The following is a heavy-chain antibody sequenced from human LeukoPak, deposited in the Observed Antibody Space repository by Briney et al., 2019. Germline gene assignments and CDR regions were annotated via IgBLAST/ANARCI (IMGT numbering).Heavy chain of an antibody. D-gene: IGHD3-16*02. V-gene: IGHV1-46*01. Sequence: GASVKVSCKGSGYTFPTNYVHWVRQAPGQGLEWMGLISPSGNSTVSVQKFQGRVTMTRDMSTSTVYMELSSLRSEDTAVYYCAREGLRLGELSPLGYWGQGTLVTVSS. CDR1: GYTFPTNY. J-gene: IGHJ4*02. CDR2: ISPSGNST. CDR3: AREGLRLGELSPLGY.